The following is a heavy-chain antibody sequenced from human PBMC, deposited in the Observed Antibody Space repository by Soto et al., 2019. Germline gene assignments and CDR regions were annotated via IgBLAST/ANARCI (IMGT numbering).Heavy chain of an antibody. CDR3: ARGPVDPAFAAAAGRARFDP. D-gene: IGHD6-13*01. V-gene: IGHV4-34*01. J-gene: IGHJ5*02. CDR2: INHSGST. CDR1: GGSFSGYY. Sequence: PSETLSLTCAVYGGSFSGYYWSWIRQPPGKGLEWIGEINHSGSTNYNPSLKSRVTISVDTSKNHFSLNLSSVTAADTAVYYCARGPVDPAFAAAAGRARFDPWGQGTLVTVSS.